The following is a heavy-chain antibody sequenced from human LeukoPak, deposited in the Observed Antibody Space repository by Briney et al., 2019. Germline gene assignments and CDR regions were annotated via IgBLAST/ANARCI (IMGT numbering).Heavy chain of an antibody. CDR2: VYYSGST. Sequence: SEALSLTCTVSGGSISSYVWSWIRQPPGKGLEWFGYVYYSGSTKYNPSLKSRVTISVDTSKNQFSLKLSSVTAADTAVYYCARHAGVVVYSDYWGQGTLVTVSS. CDR3: ARHAGVVVYSDY. CDR1: GGSISSYV. J-gene: IGHJ4*02. V-gene: IGHV4-59*08. D-gene: IGHD3-22*01.